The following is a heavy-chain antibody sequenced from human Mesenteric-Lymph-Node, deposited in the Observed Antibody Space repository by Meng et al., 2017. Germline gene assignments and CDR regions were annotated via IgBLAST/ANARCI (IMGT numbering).Heavy chain of an antibody. CDR3: ARDPGCSGGSCSRGGAFDI. Sequence: SETLSLTCTVSGGSISSSSYYWGWIRQPPGKGLEWIGSIYYSGSTYYNPSLKSRVTISVDTSKNQFSLKLSSVTAADTAVYYCARDPGCSGGSCSRGGAFDIWGQGTMVTVSS. CDR2: IYYSGST. D-gene: IGHD2-15*01. V-gene: IGHV4-39*07. J-gene: IGHJ3*02. CDR1: GGSISSSSYY.